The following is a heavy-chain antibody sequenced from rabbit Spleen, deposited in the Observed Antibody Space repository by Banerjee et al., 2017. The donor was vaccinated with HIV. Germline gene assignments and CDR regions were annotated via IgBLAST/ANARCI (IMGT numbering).Heavy chain of an antibody. Sequence: QSLEESGGDLVKPGASLTLTCKASGFDLSSSYYMCWVRQAPGKGLELIACIDTSSVNTADATWAKGRFTISKTSSTTVTLQMTSLTAADTATYFCARDTGSSFSSYGMDLWGPGTLVTVS. CDR3: ARDTGSSFSSYGMDL. V-gene: IGHV1S40*01. CDR1: GFDLSSSYY. CDR2: IDTSSVNT. J-gene: IGHJ6*01. D-gene: IGHD8-1*01.